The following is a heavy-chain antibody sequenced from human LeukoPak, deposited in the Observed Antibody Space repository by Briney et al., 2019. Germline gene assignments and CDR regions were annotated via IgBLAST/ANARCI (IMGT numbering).Heavy chain of an antibody. V-gene: IGHV3-23*01. Sequence: GGSLRLSCAASGFTFSSYAMSWVRQAPGKGLEWVSAISGSGGSTYYADSVKGRFTISRDNSKNTLYLQMNSLRAEDTAVYYCAKDAPDYDILTPTLDYWCQGTLVTVSS. CDR1: GFTFSSYA. CDR3: AKDAPDYDILTPTLDY. J-gene: IGHJ4*02. D-gene: IGHD3-9*01. CDR2: ISGSGGST.